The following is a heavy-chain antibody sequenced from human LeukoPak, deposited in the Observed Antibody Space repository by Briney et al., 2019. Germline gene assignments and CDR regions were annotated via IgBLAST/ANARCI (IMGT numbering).Heavy chain of an antibody. J-gene: IGHJ6*02. D-gene: IGHD4-23*01. CDR1: GFTFSSYA. CDR2: IIASGGST. V-gene: IGHV3-23*01. Sequence: GGSLRLSCATSGFTFSSYAMSWVRQAPGKGLEWVPGIIASGGSTYYADSVKGRFTISRDNSKNTLYLQMNSLRAEDTAVYYCAKDYYGGDSHYYGMDVWGQGTTVTVSS. CDR3: AKDYYGGDSHYYGMDV.